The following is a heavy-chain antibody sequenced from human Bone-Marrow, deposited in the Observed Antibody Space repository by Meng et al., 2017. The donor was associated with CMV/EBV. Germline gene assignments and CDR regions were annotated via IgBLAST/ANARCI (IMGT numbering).Heavy chain of an antibody. Sequence: GGSLRLSCAASGFTFSSYGMHWVRQAPGKGLEWVAFIRYDGSNKYYADSVKGRFTISRDNSKNTLYLQMNSLRAEDTAVYYCAREVSYYDLRSAEKKYYFHYGMDVWGEGTTVTVSS. V-gene: IGHV3-30*02. CDR3: AREVSYYDLRSAEKKYYFHYGMDV. CDR1: GFTFSSYG. D-gene: IGHD3-3*01. CDR2: IRYDGSNK. J-gene: IGHJ6*04.